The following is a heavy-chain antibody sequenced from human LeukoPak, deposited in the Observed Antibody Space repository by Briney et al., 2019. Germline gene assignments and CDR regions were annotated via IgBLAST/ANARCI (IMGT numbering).Heavy chain of an antibody. V-gene: IGHV3-72*01. CDR2: IRKKADSYTT. D-gene: IGHD2-15*01. CDR3: AKDPVVVVVAADFDY. Sequence: GSLRLSCAASGFTFSDHYMDWVRQAPGKGLEWVGRIRKKADSYTTEYAASVKGRFTISRDDSKNSLYLQMNSLKTEDTAVYYCAKDPVVVVVAADFDYWGQGTLVTVSS. J-gene: IGHJ4*02. CDR1: GFTFSDHY.